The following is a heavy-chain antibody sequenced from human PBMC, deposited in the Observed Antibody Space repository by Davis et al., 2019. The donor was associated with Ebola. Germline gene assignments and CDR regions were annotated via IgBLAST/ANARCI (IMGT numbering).Heavy chain of an antibody. CDR1: RIHFNVAW. CDR2: IRAKTDGGTT. V-gene: IGHV3-15*01. D-gene: IGHD6-6*01. J-gene: IGHJ6*02. CDR3: TRDLKQPRPSYYYGMDV. Sequence: GGSLRLSCATSRIHFNVAWMSWVRQVPGKGLEWVGRIRAKTDGGTTDYATPVKGRFTISRDDSKDTLYLQMNSLKSEDTAVYYCTRDLKQPRPSYYYGMDVWGQGTTVTVSS.